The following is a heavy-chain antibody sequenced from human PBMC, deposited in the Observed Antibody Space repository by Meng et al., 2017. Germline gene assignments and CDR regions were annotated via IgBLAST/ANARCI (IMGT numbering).Heavy chain of an antibody. V-gene: IGHV2-5*02. CDR2: IYWDDDK. CDR3: AHRRYYYGSGNHFDY. J-gene: IGHJ4*02. D-gene: IGHD3-10*01. Sequence: RLIKHTQHLTLTCTLSGFSLRTSGLGLRWNHQTTGKALEWLALIYWDDDKRYSPSLKSTLNITKETSKNQVVLTMTNMDHVDTATYYCAHRRYYYGSGNHFDYWGQGTLVTVSS. CDR1: GFSLRTSGLG.